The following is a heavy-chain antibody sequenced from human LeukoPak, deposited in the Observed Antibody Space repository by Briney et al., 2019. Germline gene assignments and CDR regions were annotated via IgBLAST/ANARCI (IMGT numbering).Heavy chain of an antibody. CDR1: GYTFTSYD. CDR2: MNPNSGNT. Sequence: ASVKVSCKASGYTFTSYDINWVRQATGQGLEWMGWMNPNSGNTGYAQKFQGRVTMTRNTSISTAYMELSSLRSEDTAVYYCARDPEGSYYDFWSGYYKSAFDIWGQGTMVTVSS. J-gene: IGHJ3*02. V-gene: IGHV1-8*01. D-gene: IGHD3-3*01. CDR3: ARDPEGSYYDFWSGYYKSAFDI.